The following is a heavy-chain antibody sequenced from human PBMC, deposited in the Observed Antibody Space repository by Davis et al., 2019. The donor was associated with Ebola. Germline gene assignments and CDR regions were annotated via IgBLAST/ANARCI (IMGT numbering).Heavy chain of an antibody. CDR1: GFTFNSYS. CDR2: ISSSGSTI. V-gene: IGHV3-48*01. CDR3: ARQFTFGGVIVERDAFDI. J-gene: IGHJ3*02. D-gene: IGHD3-16*02. Sequence: GGSLRLSCAASGFTFNSYSMSWVRQAPGKGLEWVSYISSSGSTIYYADSVKGRFIISRDNAKNSLYLQMNSLRAEDTAVYYCARQFTFGGVIVERDAFDIWGQGTMVTVSS.